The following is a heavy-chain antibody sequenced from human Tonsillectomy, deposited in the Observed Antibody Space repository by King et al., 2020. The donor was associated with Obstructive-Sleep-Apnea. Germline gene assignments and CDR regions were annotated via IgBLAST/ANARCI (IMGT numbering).Heavy chain of an antibody. CDR3: ARDSYCSGGSCYSHFDY. CDR1: GFTFINYA. D-gene: IGHD2-15*01. V-gene: IGHV3-30-3*01. CDR2: ISGDGSNK. J-gene: IGHJ4*02. Sequence: VQLVQSGGGVVQPGRSLRLSCVASGFTFINYAMHWVRQAPGKGLEWVAVISGDGSNKYYADSVKGRFTIARDNSKNTLYLEMNSLRAEDTAVYYCARDSYCSGGSCYSHFDYWGQGTLVTVSS.